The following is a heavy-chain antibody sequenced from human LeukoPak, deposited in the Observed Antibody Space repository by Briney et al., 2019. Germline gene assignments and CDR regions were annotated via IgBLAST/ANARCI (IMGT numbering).Heavy chain of an antibody. Sequence: PSETLSLTCTVSGGSINSRSYYWGWIRQPPGKGLEWIGSIYYSGSTYHNPSLKSRVTISVDTSKNLLSLKLSSVTAADTAVYYCAGMRTTVIGAFDIWGQGTMVTVSS. CDR3: AGMRTTVIGAFDI. J-gene: IGHJ3*02. CDR2: IYYSGST. CDR1: GGSINSRSYY. D-gene: IGHD4-17*01. V-gene: IGHV4-39*01.